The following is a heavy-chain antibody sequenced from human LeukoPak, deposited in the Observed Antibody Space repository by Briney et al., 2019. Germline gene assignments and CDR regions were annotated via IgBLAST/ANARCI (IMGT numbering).Heavy chain of an antibody. CDR2: ISSSASTI. V-gene: IGHV3-11*04. CDR3: ARDLEYYYYMDV. CDR1: GFTFSDYY. J-gene: IGHJ6*03. D-gene: IGHD1-1*01. Sequence: PGGSLRLSCVASGFTFSDYYMSWIRQAPGKGLEWVSYISSSASTIYYADSVRGRFTIPRDNAKNTLYLQMNSLRAEDTAVYYCARDLEYYYYMDVWGKGTTVTVSS.